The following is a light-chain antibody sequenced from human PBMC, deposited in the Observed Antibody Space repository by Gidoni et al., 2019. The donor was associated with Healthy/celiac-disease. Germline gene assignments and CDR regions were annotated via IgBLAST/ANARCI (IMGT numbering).Light chain of an antibody. CDR2: DAS. Sequence: QITHSPSSLSASVGDRVTITCRASQGISNSLAWYQQKPGKAPKLLLYDASRLESGVPSRFSGSGSGTDYTLTISSLQPEDFATYYCQQYYSTPYTFGQGTKLEIK. V-gene: IGKV1-NL1*01. CDR1: QGISNS. CDR3: QQYYSTPYT. J-gene: IGKJ2*01.